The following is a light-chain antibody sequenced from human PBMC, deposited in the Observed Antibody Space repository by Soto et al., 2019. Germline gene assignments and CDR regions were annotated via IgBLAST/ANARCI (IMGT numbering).Light chain of an antibody. V-gene: IGKV3-15*01. Sequence: EIVMTQSPATLSVSPGERVTLSCRARQRVSGNLAWYQQKPGQAPRLLMFGTSPRATAFPARFSGNGSGTEFTLTISSLQSEDFALYFCQHYHKWPFNFGPGTNVDIK. CDR1: QRVSGN. J-gene: IGKJ3*01. CDR3: QHYHKWPFN. CDR2: GTS.